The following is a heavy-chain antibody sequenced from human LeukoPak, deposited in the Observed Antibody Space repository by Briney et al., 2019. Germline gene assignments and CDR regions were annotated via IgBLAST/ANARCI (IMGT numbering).Heavy chain of an antibody. V-gene: IGHV1-2*02. CDR1: GYTFTGYY. CDR2: INPNSGGT. D-gene: IGHD3-16*01. CDR3: ATGTITFGADAFDI. J-gene: IGHJ3*02. Sequence: ASVKVSCKASGYTFTGYYMHWVRQAPGQGLEWMGWINPNSGGTNYAQKFQGRVTMTRDTSISTAYMELSRLRSDDTAVYYCATGTITFGADAFDIWGQGTMVTVSS.